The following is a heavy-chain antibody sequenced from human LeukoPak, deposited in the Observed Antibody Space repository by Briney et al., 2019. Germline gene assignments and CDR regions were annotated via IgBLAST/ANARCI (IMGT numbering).Heavy chain of an antibody. J-gene: IGHJ4*02. Sequence: SETLSLTCTVSGGSISISSYYWGWIRQPPGKGLEWIGSIYYSGSTYYNPSLKSRVTISVDTSKNQFSLKLSSVTAADTAVYYCARRYIHGRGVHYFDYWGQGTLVTVSS. CDR2: IYYSGST. CDR3: ARRYIHGRGVHYFDY. D-gene: IGHD3-10*01. CDR1: GGSISISSYY. V-gene: IGHV4-39*07.